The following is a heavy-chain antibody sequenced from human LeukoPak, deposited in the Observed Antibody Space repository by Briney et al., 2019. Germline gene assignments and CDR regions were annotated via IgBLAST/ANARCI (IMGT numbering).Heavy chain of an antibody. D-gene: IGHD6-13*01. V-gene: IGHV3-23*01. CDR2: ISGSGGST. Sequence: QAGGSLRLSCAASGFTFSSYAMSWVRQAPGKGLEWVSAISGSGGSTYYADSVKGRFTISRDNSKNTLYLQMNSLRAEDTAVYYCAKGLRIAAAGTPGTDYWGQGTLVTVSS. CDR1: GFTFSSYA. J-gene: IGHJ4*02. CDR3: AKGLRIAAAGTPGTDY.